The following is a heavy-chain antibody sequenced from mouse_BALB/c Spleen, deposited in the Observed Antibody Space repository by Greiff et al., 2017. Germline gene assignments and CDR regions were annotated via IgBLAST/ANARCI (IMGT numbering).Heavy chain of an antibody. CDR2: IDPANGNT. Sequence: EVQLQQSGAELVKPGASVKLSCTASGFNIKDTYMHWVKQRPEQGLEWIGRIDPANGNTKYDPKFQGKATITADTSSNTAYLQLSSLTSEDTAVYYCASHYYGSREDDWGQGTTLTVAS. J-gene: IGHJ2*01. CDR1: GFNIKDTY. D-gene: IGHD1-1*01. V-gene: IGHV14-3*02. CDR3: ASHYYGSREDD.